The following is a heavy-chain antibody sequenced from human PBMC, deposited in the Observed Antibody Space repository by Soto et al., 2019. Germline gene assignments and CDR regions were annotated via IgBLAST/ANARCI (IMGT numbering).Heavy chain of an antibody. J-gene: IGHJ4*02. CDR3: ARDRGGLSTTVTPGLFDY. CDR1: GFTFSSYW. D-gene: IGHD4-17*01. V-gene: IGHV3-7*01. Sequence: EVQLVESGGGLVQPGGSLRLSCAASGFTFSSYWMSWVRQAPGKGLEWVANIKQDGSEKYYVDSVKGRFTISRDNAKNSLYLQMNSLGAEDMAAYSCARDRGGLSTTVTPGLFDYWGQGTLVTVSS. CDR2: IKQDGSEK.